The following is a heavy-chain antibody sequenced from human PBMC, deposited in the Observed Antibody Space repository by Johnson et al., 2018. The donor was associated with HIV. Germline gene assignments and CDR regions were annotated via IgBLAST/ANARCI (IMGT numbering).Heavy chain of an antibody. J-gene: IGHJ3*02. CDR2: ISSSGSTI. CDR3: AREVITMVQGVIGDDAFDI. V-gene: IGHV3-11*04. CDR1: GFTFSDYY. D-gene: IGHD3-10*01. Sequence: QVQLVESGGGLVKPGGSLRLSCAASGFTFSDYYMSWIRQAPGKVLEWVSYISSSGSTIYYADSVKGRFTISRDNDKNSLYLQMNSLRAEDTAVYYCAREVITMVQGVIGDDAFDIWGQGTMVTVSS.